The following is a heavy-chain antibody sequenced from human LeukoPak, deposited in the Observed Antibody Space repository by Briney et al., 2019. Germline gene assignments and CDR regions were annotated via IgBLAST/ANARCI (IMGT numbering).Heavy chain of an antibody. V-gene: IGHV3-48*03. J-gene: IGHJ4*02. Sequence: GGSLRLSCAASGFNFSGYEMNWVRQAPGKGLEWVSYITSSGDIIYYADSVKGRFTISRDNAKNSLYLQMNSLRAEDTAVYYCARMFDYWGQGTPVTVSS. CDR3: ARMFDY. CDR2: ITSSGDII. CDR1: GFNFSGYE.